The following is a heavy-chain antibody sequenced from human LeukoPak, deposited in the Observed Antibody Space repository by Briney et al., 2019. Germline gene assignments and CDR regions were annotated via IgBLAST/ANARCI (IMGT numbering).Heavy chain of an antibody. CDR3: ARGPFMVAVAGFFDY. Sequence: GASVKVSCKASGYTFTGYYMHWVRQAPGQGLEWMGWINPNSGGTNYAQKFQGRVTMTRDTSISTAYMELSRLRSDDTAVYYCARGPFMVAVAGFFDYWGQGTLVTVSS. CDR1: GYTFTGYY. J-gene: IGHJ4*02. CDR2: INPNSGGT. V-gene: IGHV1-2*02. D-gene: IGHD6-19*01.